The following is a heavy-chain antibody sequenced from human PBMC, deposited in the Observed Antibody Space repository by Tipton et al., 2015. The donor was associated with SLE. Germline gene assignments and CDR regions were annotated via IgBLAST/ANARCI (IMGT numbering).Heavy chain of an antibody. CDR2: IHHSGST. V-gene: IGHV4-34*01. J-gene: IGHJ5*02. CDR3: ARGPPFMEWERNWFDP. Sequence: TLSLTCTVYGGSFSGYYWSWIRQPPGKGLEWIGEIHHSGSTNYKQSLKSRVTISLDTSKNQFSLKLTSVTAADTAVYYCARGPPFMEWERNWFDPWGQGTQVTVSS. D-gene: IGHD3-3*02. CDR1: GGSFSGYY.